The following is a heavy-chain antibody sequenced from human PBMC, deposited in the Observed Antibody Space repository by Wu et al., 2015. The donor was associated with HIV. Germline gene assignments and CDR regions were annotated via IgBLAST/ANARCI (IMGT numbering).Heavy chain of an antibody. CDR1: GGTFSSYA. CDR3: ARTRPPTNQQLALRTLWVLDL. CDR2: MNPNSGNT. Sequence: QVQLVQSGAEMKKPGSSVKVSCKASGGTFSSYAISWVRQAPGQGLEWMGWMNPNSGNTGYAQKFQGRVTITADESTSTAYMELSSLRSEDTAVYYCARTRPPTNQQLALRTLWVLDLWGRGTLVTXSS. V-gene: IGHV1-69*11. D-gene: IGHD6-6*01. J-gene: IGHJ2*01.